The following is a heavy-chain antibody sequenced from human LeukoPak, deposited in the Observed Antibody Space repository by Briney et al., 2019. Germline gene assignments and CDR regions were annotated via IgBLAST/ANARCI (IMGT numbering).Heavy chain of an antibody. V-gene: IGHV4-39*01. CDR1: GASVSSSDYY. CDR2: IYFSGGT. J-gene: IGHJ4*02. CDR3: ARLFIRDIVVVPAASIDS. Sequence: SETLSLTCTVSGASVSSSDYYWGWIRQPPGKRLEWIGNIYFSGGTYYNPSLKSRVTMSVATSNNQFSLKLSSVTATDTAVYYCARLFIRDIVVVPAASIDSWGQGTLVTVSS. D-gene: IGHD2-2*01.